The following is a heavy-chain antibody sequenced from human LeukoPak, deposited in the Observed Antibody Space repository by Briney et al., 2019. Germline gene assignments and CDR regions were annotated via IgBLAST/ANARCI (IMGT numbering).Heavy chain of an antibody. CDR2: IINTGGDT. D-gene: IGHD2-15*01. CDR1: GFTFVNYA. CDR3: AKGHVATGSLYYFDF. Sequence: GSLRLSCAASGFTFVNYAMTWVRQAPGKGLQCVSTIINTGGDTYYADSVKGRFTISRDNSKNTLYLQMSSLRVGDTAIYYCAKGHVATGSLYYFDFRGQGTLVTVSS. V-gene: IGHV3-23*01. J-gene: IGHJ4*02.